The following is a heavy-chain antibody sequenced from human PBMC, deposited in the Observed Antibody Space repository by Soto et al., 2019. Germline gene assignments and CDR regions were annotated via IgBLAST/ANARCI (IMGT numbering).Heavy chain of an antibody. D-gene: IGHD2-15*01. V-gene: IGHV3-23*01. CDR2: ISGSGGST. Sequence: GGSLSLSCAASGFTFSSYAMSWVRQAPGKGLEWVSAISGSGGSTYYADSVKGRFTISRDNSKNTLYLQMNSLRAEDTAVYYCAKSAATPSYYYYYYMDVWGKGTTVTVSS. J-gene: IGHJ6*03. CDR3: AKSAATPSYYYYYYMDV. CDR1: GFTFSSYA.